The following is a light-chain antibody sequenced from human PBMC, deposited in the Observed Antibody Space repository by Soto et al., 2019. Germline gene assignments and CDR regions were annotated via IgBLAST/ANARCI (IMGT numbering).Light chain of an antibody. Sequence: DIVMTQSPDYLAVSLGARATIDCKSSQTVLNSSNNKTYLAWYRQRPGQPPTLLINWASTRLSGVPARVRGSGSGTECSLAITDLRSGDLSVYFFQQVRASPWAVGQGTKVDI. CDR1: QTVLNSSNNKTY. CDR2: WAS. J-gene: IGKJ1*01. V-gene: IGKV4-1*01. CDR3: QQVRASPWA.